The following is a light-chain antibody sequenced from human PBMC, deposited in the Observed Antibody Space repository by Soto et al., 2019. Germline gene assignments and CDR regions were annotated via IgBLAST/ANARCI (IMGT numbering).Light chain of an antibody. CDR1: SGHSSYI. V-gene: IGLV4-60*03. CDR3: ETWDSNPCV. J-gene: IGLJ3*02. Sequence: QSVLTQSSSASASLGSSVKLTCTLSSGHSSYIIAWHQQQPGKAPRYLMKLEGSGSYNKGSGVPDRFSGSSSGADRYLTISNLQSEDEADYYCETWDSNPCVFGGGTQLTVL. CDR2: LEGSGSY.